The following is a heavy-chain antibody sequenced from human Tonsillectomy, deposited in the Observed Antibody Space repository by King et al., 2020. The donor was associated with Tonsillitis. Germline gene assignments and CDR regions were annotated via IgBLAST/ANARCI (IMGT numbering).Heavy chain of an antibody. CDR1: GFTFRSYA. CDR3: AKLGYARGVIISGWFDP. Sequence: DVQLVESGGGLVQRGGSLRLSCVASGFTFRSYAMSWVRQAPGKGLEWVSGISGSGGSTYYADSVKGRFTLSRDNSMNTMYVQMNSLRAEDTAVYYCAKLGYARGVIISGWFDPWGQGTLVTVSS. J-gene: IGHJ5*02. D-gene: IGHD3-10*01. CDR2: ISGSGGST. V-gene: IGHV3-23*04.